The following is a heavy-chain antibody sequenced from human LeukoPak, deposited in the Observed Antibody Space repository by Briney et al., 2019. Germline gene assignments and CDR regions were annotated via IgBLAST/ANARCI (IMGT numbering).Heavy chain of an antibody. CDR3: ARTGSYGPDFDY. CDR1: GGTFSSYA. CDR2: VIPIFGTA. V-gene: IGHV1-69*13. Sequence: SVKVSCKASGGTFSSYAISWVRQAPGQGLEWMGGVIPIFGTANYAQKFQGRVTITADESTSTAYMELSSLRSEDTAVYYCARTGSYGPDFDYWGQGTLVTVSS. D-gene: IGHD5-18*01. J-gene: IGHJ4*02.